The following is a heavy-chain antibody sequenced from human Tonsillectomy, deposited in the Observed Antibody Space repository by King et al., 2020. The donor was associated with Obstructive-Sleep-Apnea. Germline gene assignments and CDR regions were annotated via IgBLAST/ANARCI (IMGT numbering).Heavy chain of an antibody. V-gene: IGHV4-34*01. Sequence: VQLQQWGAGLLKPSETLSLTCAVYGGSFSGYYWSWIRQPPGKGLEWVGEINHSGSTNYNPSRKSRVTISVDTSKNQLSLKLSSVTAADTAVYYCASLSGVAAKGNWFDPWGQGTLVTVSS. J-gene: IGHJ5*02. CDR3: ASLSGVAAKGNWFDP. CDR1: GGSFSGYY. D-gene: IGHD2-15*01. CDR2: INHSGST.